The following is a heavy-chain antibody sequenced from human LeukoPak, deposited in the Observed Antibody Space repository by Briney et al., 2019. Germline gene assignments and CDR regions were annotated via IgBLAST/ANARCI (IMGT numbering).Heavy chain of an antibody. V-gene: IGHV3-23*01. CDR1: GFTFSSYG. Sequence: GGSLRLSRAASGFTFSSYGMSWVRQAPGKGLEWVSAISGSGGSTYYADSVKGRFTISRDNSKNTLYLQMNSLRAEDTAVYYCAKDRPAPMYSYLGGYWGQGTLVTVSS. J-gene: IGHJ4*02. D-gene: IGHD2-2*01. CDR2: ISGSGGST. CDR3: AKDRPAPMYSYLGGY.